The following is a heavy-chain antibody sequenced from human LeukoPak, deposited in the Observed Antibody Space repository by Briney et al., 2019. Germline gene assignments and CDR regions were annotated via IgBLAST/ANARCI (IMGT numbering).Heavy chain of an antibody. Sequence: GESLKISCKGSGYSFTSYWIGWVRQMPGKGLEWMGIIYPGDSDTRYSPFFQGQVTISADKSISTAYLQWSSLKASDTAMYYCARQEGYIASAKTPYDYWGQGTLVTVSS. V-gene: IGHV5-51*01. D-gene: IGHD5-24*01. CDR1: GYSFTSYW. CDR2: IYPGDSDT. CDR3: ARQEGYIASAKTPYDY. J-gene: IGHJ4*02.